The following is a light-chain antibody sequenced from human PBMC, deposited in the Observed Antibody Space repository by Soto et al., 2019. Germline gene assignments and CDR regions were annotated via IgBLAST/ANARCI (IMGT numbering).Light chain of an antibody. CDR1: QTISSW. Sequence: DIQITQSPSSLSSSVADRVTITCGASQTISSWLAWYQQKPGKAPNLLIYAASNLQSGVPSRFSASGSGTDFTLTINNLQPEDFATYYCQQSHTFPITFGQGTRLEI. CDR3: QQSHTFPIT. J-gene: IGKJ5*01. V-gene: IGKV1-12*01. CDR2: AAS.